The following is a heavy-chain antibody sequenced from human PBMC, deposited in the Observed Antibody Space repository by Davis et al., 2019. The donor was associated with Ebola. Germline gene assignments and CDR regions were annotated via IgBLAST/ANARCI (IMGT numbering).Heavy chain of an antibody. CDR3: AKFGSVGATPFDY. Sequence: GESLKISCAASGFTFSSYAMSWVRQAPGKGLEWVSAISGSGGSTYYADSVKGRFTISRDNSKNTLYLQMNSLRAEDTAVYYCAKFGSVGATPFDYWGQGTLVTVSS. CDR2: ISGSGGST. D-gene: IGHD1-26*01. J-gene: IGHJ4*02. CDR1: GFTFSSYA. V-gene: IGHV3-23*01.